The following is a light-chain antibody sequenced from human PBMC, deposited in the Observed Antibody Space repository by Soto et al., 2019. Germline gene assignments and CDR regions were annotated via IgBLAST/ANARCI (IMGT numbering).Light chain of an antibody. CDR2: VAS. CDR1: QGISSH. J-gene: IGKJ5*01. CDR3: QELNSYPIT. Sequence: DIQLTQSPSFLSASVGDRVTITCRASQGISSHLAWYQQQPGKAPKLLIYVASTLQSGVPSRFSGSESGTEFPLTTTGRQPEDFASYYCQELNSYPITFGQETRLEIK. V-gene: IGKV1-9*01.